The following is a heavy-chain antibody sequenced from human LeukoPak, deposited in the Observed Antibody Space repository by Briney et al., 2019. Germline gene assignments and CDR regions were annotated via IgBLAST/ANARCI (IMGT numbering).Heavy chain of an antibody. D-gene: IGHD4-17*01. J-gene: IGHJ5*02. CDR2: ISASGGNT. V-gene: IGHV3-23*01. CDR1: GFTFSNYA. Sequence: PGASLRLSCAASGFTFSNYAMNWVRQAPGKGLEWVSGISASGGNTYYADSVKGRLTISRDNSKNTLYLQMHSLRAEDTAVYYCAKEYGDYGPDWFDHWGQGNLVTVSS. CDR3: AKEYGDYGPDWFDH.